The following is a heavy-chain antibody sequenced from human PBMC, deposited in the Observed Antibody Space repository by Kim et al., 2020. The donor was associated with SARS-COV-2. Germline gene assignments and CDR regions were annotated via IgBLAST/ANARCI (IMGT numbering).Heavy chain of an antibody. CDR2: GST. CDR3: ARAGHWFDP. V-gene: IGHV4-59*01. Sequence: GSTNYNPSLKSRVTISVDTSKNQFSLKLSSVTAADTAVYYCARAGHWFDPWGQGTLVTVSS. J-gene: IGHJ5*02.